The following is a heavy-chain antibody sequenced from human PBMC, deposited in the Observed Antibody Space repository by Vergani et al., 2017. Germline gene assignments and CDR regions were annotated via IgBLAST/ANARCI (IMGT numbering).Heavy chain of an antibody. D-gene: IGHD1-26*01. CDR1: AFSFNNDW. CDR3: ATHQVGGDFGRGTPDV. V-gene: IGHV3-15*01. Sequence: EVQLVESGGGLVKPGGSLRLSCAVSAFSFNNDWMSWLRQSPGKGLEWLGRIKSQVDGGTTEFATPVKARFTISRDDSRDMVYLQLNGLKTEDTGIYYCATHQVGGDFGRGTPDVWGQGTVVTVSS. CDR2: IKSQVDGGTT. J-gene: IGHJ3*01.